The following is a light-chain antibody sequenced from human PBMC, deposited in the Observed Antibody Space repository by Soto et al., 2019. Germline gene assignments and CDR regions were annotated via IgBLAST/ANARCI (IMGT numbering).Light chain of an antibody. CDR2: DVT. V-gene: IGLV2-14*03. J-gene: IGLJ2*01. CDR3: SSYTSIIAVV. CDR1: SNDIGPYNY. Sequence: SALTQPASVSGSPGQSITISCTGTSNDIGPYNYVSWYQQHPGKAPRLLIYDVTNRPSGVSDRFSGSKSGRTASLTISGLQAEDEADYYCSSYTSIIAVVFGGGTKLTVL.